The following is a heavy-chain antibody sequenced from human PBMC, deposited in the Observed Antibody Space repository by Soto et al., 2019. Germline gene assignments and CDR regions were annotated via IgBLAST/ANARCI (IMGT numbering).Heavy chain of an antibody. CDR2: ISGTGGST. D-gene: IGHD5-12*01. Sequence: GGSLRLSCAASGFTFSSYAMNWVRQAPGKGLEWVSAISGTGGSTYYADSVKGRFTISRDNSKNTLYLQMNSLRAEDTAVYYCAKGYSGFDDYFDSWGQGTLVTVSS. V-gene: IGHV3-23*01. CDR1: GFTFSSYA. J-gene: IGHJ4*02. CDR3: AKGYSGFDDYFDS.